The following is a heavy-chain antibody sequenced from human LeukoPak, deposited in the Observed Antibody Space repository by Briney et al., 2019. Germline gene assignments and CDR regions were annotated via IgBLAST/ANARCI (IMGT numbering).Heavy chain of an antibody. J-gene: IGHJ4*02. V-gene: IGHV3-48*03. CDR2: ISSSGSTI. Sequence: GGSLRLSCAASGFTFSSYEMNWVRQAPGKGLEWVSYISSSGSTIYYADSVKGRFTISRDNSKNTLYLQMNSLRAEDTAVYYCARDSGIGAAGTSWAFDYWGQGTLVTVSS. CDR1: GFTFSSYE. CDR3: ARDSGIGAAGTSWAFDY. D-gene: IGHD6-13*01.